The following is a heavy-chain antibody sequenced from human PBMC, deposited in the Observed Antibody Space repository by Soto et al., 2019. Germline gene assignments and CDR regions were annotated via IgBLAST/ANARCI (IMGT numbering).Heavy chain of an antibody. CDR2: ISAYNGNT. CDR3: ARDPGYSSSSQPPTGFSSYYYYYYYGMDV. J-gene: IGHJ6*02. V-gene: IGHV1-18*01. D-gene: IGHD6-6*01. Sequence: GASVKVSCKASGYTFTSYGISWVRQAPGQGLEWMGWISAYNGNTNYAQKLQGRVTMTTDTSTSTAYMELRSLRSDDTAVYYCARDPGYSSSSQPPTGFSSYYYYYYYGMDVWGQGTTVTV. CDR1: GYTFTSYG.